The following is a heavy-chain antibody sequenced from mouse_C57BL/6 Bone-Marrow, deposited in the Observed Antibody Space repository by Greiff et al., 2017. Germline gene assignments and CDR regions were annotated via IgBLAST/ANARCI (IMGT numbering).Heavy chain of an antibody. Sequence: EVQLVESGGDLVKPGGSLKLSCAASGFTFSSYGMSWVRQTPDKRLEWVATISSGGSYTYYPDSVKGRFTISRDNAKNTLYLQMSSLKSEDTAMYYCARSTMVKGWFAYWGQGTLVTVSA. CDR1: GFTFSSYG. D-gene: IGHD2-1*01. CDR3: ARSTMVKGWFAY. J-gene: IGHJ3*01. V-gene: IGHV5-6*01. CDR2: ISSGGSYT.